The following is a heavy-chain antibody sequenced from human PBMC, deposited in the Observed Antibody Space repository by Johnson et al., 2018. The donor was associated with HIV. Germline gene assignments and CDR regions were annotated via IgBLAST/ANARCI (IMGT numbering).Heavy chain of an antibody. CDR3: ALSTSWSIAFDI. D-gene: IGHD6-13*01. Sequence: QVQLVESGGGVVQPGGSLRLSCAASGFTFSSYGMHWVRQAPGKGLEWVSAIYSGGSTYYTDSVKGRFTISRDNSDNTLFLQMNSLRADDTAMYYCALSTSWSIAFDIWGQGTMVTVSS. V-gene: IGHV3-NL1*01. CDR2: IYSGGST. J-gene: IGHJ3*02. CDR1: GFTFSSYG.